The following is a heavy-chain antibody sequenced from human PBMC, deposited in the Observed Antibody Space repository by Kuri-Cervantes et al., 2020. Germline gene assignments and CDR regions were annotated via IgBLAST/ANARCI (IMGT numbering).Heavy chain of an antibody. CDR3: ASIAVAGYDAFDI. CDR1: GFTFSSYS. J-gene: IGHJ3*02. Sequence: GGSLRLSCAASGFTFSSYSMNWVRQAPGKGLEWVSSISSSSYIYYADSVKGRFTISRDDSKNTLYLQMNSLRAEDTAVYYCASIAVAGYDAFDIWGQGTMVTVSS. CDR2: ISSSSYI. V-gene: IGHV3-21*01. D-gene: IGHD6-19*01.